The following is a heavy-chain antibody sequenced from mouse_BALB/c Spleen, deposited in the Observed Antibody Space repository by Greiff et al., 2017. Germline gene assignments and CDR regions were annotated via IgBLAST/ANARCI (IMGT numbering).Heavy chain of an antibody. J-gene: IGHJ4*01. V-gene: IGHV5-9-3*01. CDR1: GFTFSSYA. D-gene: IGHD2-1*01. CDR2: ISSGGSYT. CDR3: ASRNYDYAMDY. Sequence: EVQRVESGGGLVKPGGSLKLSCAASGFTFSSYAMSWVRQTPEKRLEWVATISSGGSYTYYPDSVKGRFTISRDNAKNTLYLQMSSLRSEDTAMYYCASRNYDYAMDYWGQGTSVTVSS.